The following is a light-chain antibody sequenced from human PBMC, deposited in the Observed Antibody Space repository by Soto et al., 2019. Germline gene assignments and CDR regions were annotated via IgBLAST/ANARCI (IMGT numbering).Light chain of an antibody. CDR2: AAS. CDR3: QQSYSTPPRT. Sequence: DIQMTQSPSSLSASVGDRVTITCRASQSISSYLNWYQQKPGKAPKLLIYAASSLQSGVPSRFSGSGSGTDFTLTISSLQPEDFATYYYQQSYSTPPRTFGQGPKLESK. V-gene: IGKV1-39*01. J-gene: IGKJ2*01. CDR1: QSISSY.